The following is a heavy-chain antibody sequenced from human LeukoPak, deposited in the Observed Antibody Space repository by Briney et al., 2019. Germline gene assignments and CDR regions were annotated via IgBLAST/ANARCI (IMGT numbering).Heavy chain of an antibody. CDR3: ARESQAYYYGSGSPNY. Sequence: PGGSLRLSCAPSGFTFSSYAMHWVRQAPGKGLEWVAVISYDGSNKYYADSVKGRFTISRDNSKNTLYLQMNSLRAEDTAVYYCARESQAYYYGSGSPNYWGQGTLVTVSS. D-gene: IGHD3-10*01. CDR1: GFTFSSYA. CDR2: ISYDGSNK. V-gene: IGHV3-30*04. J-gene: IGHJ4*02.